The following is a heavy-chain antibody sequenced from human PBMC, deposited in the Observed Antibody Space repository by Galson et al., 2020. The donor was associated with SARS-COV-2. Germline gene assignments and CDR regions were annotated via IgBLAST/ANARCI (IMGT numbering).Heavy chain of an antibody. CDR2: FDPEDGET. Sequence: ASVKVSCKVSGYTLTELSMHWVRQAPGNGLEWMGGFDPEDGETIYAQKFQGRVTMTEDTSTDTAYMELSSLRSEDTAVYYCATSTVFWSGYYFSYWFDPWGQGTLVTVSS. J-gene: IGHJ5*02. CDR1: GYTLTELS. CDR3: ATSTVFWSGYYFSYWFDP. V-gene: IGHV1-24*01. D-gene: IGHD3-3*01.